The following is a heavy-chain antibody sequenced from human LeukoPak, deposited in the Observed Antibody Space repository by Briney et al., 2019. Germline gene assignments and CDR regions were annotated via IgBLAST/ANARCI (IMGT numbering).Heavy chain of an antibody. J-gene: IGHJ6*03. V-gene: IGHV1-46*01. CDR1: GYTFTSYY. CDR2: INPSGGST. Sequence: RASVKVSCKASGYTFTSYYMHWVRQAPGQGLGGMGIINPSGGSTSYAQKFQGRVTMTRDMSTSTVYMELSSLRSEDTAVYYCARDAHPRTTGTPVRGYYYMDVWGKGTTVTVSS. D-gene: IGHD1-1*01. CDR3: ARDAHPRTTGTPVRGYYYMDV.